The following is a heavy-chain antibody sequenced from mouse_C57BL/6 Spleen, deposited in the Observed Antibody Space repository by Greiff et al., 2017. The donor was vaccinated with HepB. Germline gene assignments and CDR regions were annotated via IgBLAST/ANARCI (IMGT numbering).Heavy chain of an antibody. J-gene: IGHJ1*03. CDR2: IRNKANGYTT. CDR3: ARFHYGSSHYWYFDV. CDR1: GFTFTDYY. V-gene: IGHV7-3*01. Sequence: EVMLVESGGGLVQPGGSLSLSCAASGFTFTDYYMSWVRQPPGKALEWLGFIRNKANGYTTEYSASVKGWFTISRDNSQSILYLQMNALRAEDSATYYCARFHYGSSHYWYFDVWGTGTTVTVSS. D-gene: IGHD1-1*01.